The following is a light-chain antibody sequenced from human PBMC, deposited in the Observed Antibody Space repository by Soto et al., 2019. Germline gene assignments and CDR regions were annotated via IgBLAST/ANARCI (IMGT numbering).Light chain of an antibody. Sequence: EIVMTQSPVTLSVSPGERATLSCRASQSVRSNLAWYQQKPGQAPSLLIYGAFTRATGIPTRFSGTGSGTEFTLTISSVQSEDFALYYCQQYNDWPLTFGQGTKVDIK. CDR2: GAF. J-gene: IGKJ1*01. V-gene: IGKV3-15*01. CDR1: QSVRSN. CDR3: QQYNDWPLT.